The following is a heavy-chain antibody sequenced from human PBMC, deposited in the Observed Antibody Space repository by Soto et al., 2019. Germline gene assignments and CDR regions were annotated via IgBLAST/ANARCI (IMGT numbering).Heavy chain of an antibody. V-gene: IGHV1-46*03. Sequence: QVQLVLSGAEVKKPGASVKVSCKASGYTFTSYYMHWVRQAPGQGLEWMGIINPSGGSTSYAQKFQGRVTMTRDTSTSTVYMELCSLRSEDTAVYYCARDDRIAAAGTFYYYYGMDVWGQGTTVTVSS. J-gene: IGHJ6*02. CDR2: INPSGGST. CDR3: ARDDRIAAAGTFYYYYGMDV. D-gene: IGHD6-13*01. CDR1: GYTFTSYY.